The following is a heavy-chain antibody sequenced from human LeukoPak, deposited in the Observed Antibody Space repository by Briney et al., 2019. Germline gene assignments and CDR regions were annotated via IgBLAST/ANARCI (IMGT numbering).Heavy chain of an antibody. Sequence: GESLKISCKGSGYSFTSYWIGWVRQMPGKGLEWMGITYPGDSDTRYSPSFQGQVTISADKYISTAYLQWSSLKASDTAMYYCARSGYYYDSSGYYQYDYWGQGTLVTVSS. V-gene: IGHV5-51*01. D-gene: IGHD3-22*01. J-gene: IGHJ4*02. CDR1: GYSFTSYW. CDR2: TYPGDSDT. CDR3: ARSGYYYDSSGYYQYDY.